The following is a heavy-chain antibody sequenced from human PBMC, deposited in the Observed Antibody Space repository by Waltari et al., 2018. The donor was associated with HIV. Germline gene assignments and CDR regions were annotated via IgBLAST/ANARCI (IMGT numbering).Heavy chain of an antibody. J-gene: IGHJ6*02. CDR1: RGTVSSSD. Sequence: QVQLVQSGAEVKKTGSSVKALCTVSRGTVSSSDISGVRQAPGQGLEWMGAIIPLFGEANYAQKFQGRLTITADESTSTAYMELSSLRSEDTAVYYCARVPDRSGYQRYAMDVWGQGTTVTVS. CDR2: IIPLFGEA. D-gene: IGHD3-22*01. V-gene: IGHV1-69*01. CDR3: ARVPDRSGYQRYAMDV.